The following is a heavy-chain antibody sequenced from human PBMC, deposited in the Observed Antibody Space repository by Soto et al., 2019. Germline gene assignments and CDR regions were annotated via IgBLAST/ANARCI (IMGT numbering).Heavy chain of an antibody. J-gene: IGHJ3*02. CDR3: ARGLVVDATLVDAFDI. D-gene: IGHD2-15*01. V-gene: IGHV1-69*14. Sequence: QVQLVQSAAEVKKPGSSVKVSCKASGGTFSSYAISWVRQAPGQGLEWMGGIIPIFGTANYAQKFQGRVTITEDKSPSTAYMELSSLRSEDTAVYYCARGLVVDATLVDAFDIWGQGTMVTVSS. CDR2: IIPIFGTA. CDR1: GGTFSSYA.